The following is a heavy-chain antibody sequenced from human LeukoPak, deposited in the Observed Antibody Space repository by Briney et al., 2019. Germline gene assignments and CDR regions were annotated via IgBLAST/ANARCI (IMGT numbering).Heavy chain of an antibody. CDR1: GGSISSYY. V-gene: IGHV4-4*07. Sequence: SETLSLTCTVSGGSISSYYWSWIRQPAGKGLEWIGRIYTSGSTNYNPSLKSRVTMSVDTSKNQFSLKLSSVTAADTAVYYCARVGGYVWGSYRSNWLDPWGQGTLVTVSS. CDR2: IYTSGST. CDR3: ARVGGYVWGSYRSNWLDP. D-gene: IGHD3-16*02. J-gene: IGHJ5*02.